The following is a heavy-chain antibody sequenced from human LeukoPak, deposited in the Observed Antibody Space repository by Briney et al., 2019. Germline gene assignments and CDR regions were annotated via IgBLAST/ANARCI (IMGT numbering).Heavy chain of an antibody. D-gene: IGHD6-6*01. CDR1: GCTFDNYA. CDR3: AKDYRSSSNYYYYMDV. V-gene: IGHV3-9*01. Sequence: PGRSLRLSCAASGCTFDNYAMHWVRQAPGEGLEGVSGISWSSGSRGYADSVKGRFTISRDNAKNSLYLQMTSLRDEDTALYYCAKDYRSSSNYYYYMDVWGKGTTVTVSS. CDR2: ISWSSGSR. J-gene: IGHJ6*03.